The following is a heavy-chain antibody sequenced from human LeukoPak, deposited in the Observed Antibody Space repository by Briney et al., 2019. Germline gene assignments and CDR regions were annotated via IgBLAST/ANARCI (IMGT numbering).Heavy chain of an antibody. CDR3: ARRRIAAAVGYFDY. CDR1: GGSINSYY. CDR2: IYYSGST. V-gene: IGHV4-59*08. J-gene: IGHJ4*02. Sequence: SETLSLTCTVSGGSINSYYWGWIRQPPGKGLEWIAYIYYSGSTNYNPSLKSRVTISVDTSKNQFSLKLSSVTAADTAVYYCARRRIAAAVGYFDYWGQGTLVTVSS. D-gene: IGHD6-13*01.